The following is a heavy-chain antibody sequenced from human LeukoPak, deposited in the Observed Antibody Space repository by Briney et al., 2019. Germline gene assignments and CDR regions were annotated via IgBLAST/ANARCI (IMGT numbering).Heavy chain of an antibody. CDR1: GFTFDDYG. J-gene: IGHJ4*02. CDR2: ISGSGSST. CDR3: TKHYYGSGTTIYDY. V-gene: IGHV3-23*01. Sequence: GGSLTLSCAASGFTFDDYGMTWVRQAPGKGLEWVSAISGSGSSTYYADSVKGRFSISRDNSKNTLYLQRNSLRAEDTAIYYCTKHYYGSGTTIYDYWGQGTLVTVSS. D-gene: IGHD3-10*01.